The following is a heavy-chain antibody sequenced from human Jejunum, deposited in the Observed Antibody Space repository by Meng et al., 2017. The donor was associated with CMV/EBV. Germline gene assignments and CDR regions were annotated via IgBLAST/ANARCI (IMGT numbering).Heavy chain of an antibody. CDR2: ISYKGDNK. J-gene: IGHJ4*02. CDR1: GFTFSDYG. CDR3: TKDQVLL. Sequence: QEQIVGSGGGVVQPGGSLRLSCTPSGFTFSDYGMHWIRQAPGKGLEWVAFISYKGDNKYYADSVRGRFTISRDNSKNTLDLQMNSLRTEDTAVYYCTKDQVLLWGQGTLVTVSS. V-gene: IGHV3-30*02. D-gene: IGHD3-10*01.